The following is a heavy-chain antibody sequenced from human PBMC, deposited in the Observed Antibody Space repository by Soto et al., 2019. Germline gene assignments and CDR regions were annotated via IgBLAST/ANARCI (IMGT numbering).Heavy chain of an antibody. V-gene: IGHV3-23*01. CDR1: GFCFSSYT. J-gene: IGHJ4*02. CDR2: INNNSGRK. CDR3: AKDGDYEYFDY. Sequence: GTLRLSCAVSGFCFSSYTMNWVRQAPGKGLEWVSSINNNSGRKYYADSVKGRFTISRDNSKNTLFLQMNSLKAEDTAVYFCAKDGDYEYFDYWGQGTQVTVSS. D-gene: IGHD3-22*01.